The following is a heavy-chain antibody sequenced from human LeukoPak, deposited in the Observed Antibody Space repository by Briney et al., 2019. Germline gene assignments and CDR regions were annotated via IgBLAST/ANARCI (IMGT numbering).Heavy chain of an antibody. D-gene: IGHD1-26*01. Sequence: ASVKVSCKTSGYTFADYFIHWVRQAPGQGLEWMGRINANSGGTEYEQKFQGRVTMTRDTSISTAYVEVNRLISDDTAIYYCARDVSSTPNWEYDYWGQGTLVTVSS. CDR1: GYTFADYF. V-gene: IGHV1-2*06. CDR2: INANSGGT. J-gene: IGHJ4*02. CDR3: ARDVSSTPNWEYDY.